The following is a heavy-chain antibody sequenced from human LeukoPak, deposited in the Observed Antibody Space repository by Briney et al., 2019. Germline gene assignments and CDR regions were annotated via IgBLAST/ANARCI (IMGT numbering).Heavy chain of an antibody. CDR3: ARRGGPWPIVVVPAALGWFDL. V-gene: IGHV4-39*01. CDR1: GGSISSSSYY. D-gene: IGHD2-2*01. J-gene: IGHJ2*01. Sequence: SETLSLTCTVSGGSISSSSYYWGWIRQPPGKGLEWIGSIYYSGSTYYNPSLKSRVTISVDTSKSQFSLKLSSVTAADTAVYYCARRGGPWPIVVVPAALGWFDLWGRGTLVTVSS. CDR2: IYYSGST.